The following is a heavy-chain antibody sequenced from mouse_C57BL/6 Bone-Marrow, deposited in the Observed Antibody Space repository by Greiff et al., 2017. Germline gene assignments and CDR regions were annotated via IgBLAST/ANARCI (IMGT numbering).Heavy chain of an antibody. CDR1: GYTFTSYW. CDR3: TRPLLLRYLAWFAY. D-gene: IGHD1-1*01. Sequence: EVHLVESGTVLARPGASVKMSCKTSGYTFTSYWMHWVKQRPGQGLEWIGAIYPGNSDTSYNQKFKGKAKLTAVTSASTAYMELSSLTNEDAAVYYCTRPLLLRYLAWFAYWGQGTLVTVSA. CDR2: IYPGNSDT. V-gene: IGHV1-5*01. J-gene: IGHJ3*01.